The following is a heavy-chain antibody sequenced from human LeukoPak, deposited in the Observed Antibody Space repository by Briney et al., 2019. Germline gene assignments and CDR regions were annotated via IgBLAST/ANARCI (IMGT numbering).Heavy chain of an antibody. CDR1: GFIFSSYS. V-gene: IGHV3-21*01. D-gene: IGHD2-2*02. Sequence: PGGSLRLSCGASGFIFSSYSMNWVRQAPGEALEWVSSIGSSSSYIYYADSVKGRFTISRDNAKNSLYLQMNSLRVEDTAVYYCARGLGYCTTASCYNDHWGQGTQVAVSS. J-gene: IGHJ4*02. CDR3: ARGLGYCTTASCYNDH. CDR2: IGSSSSYI.